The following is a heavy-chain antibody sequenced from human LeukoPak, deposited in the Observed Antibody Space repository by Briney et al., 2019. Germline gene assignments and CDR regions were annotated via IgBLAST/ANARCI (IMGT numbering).Heavy chain of an antibody. CDR2: ISSSSSYI. CDR1: GFTFSSYS. CDR3: ARARQRYSSSSYYFDY. V-gene: IGHV3-21*01. Sequence: GGSLRLSCAASGFTFSSYSMNWVRQAPGKGLEWVSSISSSSSYIYYADSVKGRFTISRDNAKNSLYLQMNSLRAEDTAVYYCARARQRYSSSSYYFDYWGQGTLVTVSS. D-gene: IGHD6-6*01. J-gene: IGHJ4*02.